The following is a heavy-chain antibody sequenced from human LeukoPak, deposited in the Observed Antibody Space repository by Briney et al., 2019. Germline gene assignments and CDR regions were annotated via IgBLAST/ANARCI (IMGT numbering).Heavy chain of an antibody. CDR3: ARYRTPYDSSGYYYYFDY. D-gene: IGHD3-22*01. CDR2: IYHSGST. V-gene: IGHV4-4*02. CDR1: GGSISSSNW. Sequence: SGTLSLTCAVSGGSISSSNWWSWVRQPPGKGLEWIGEIYHSGSTNYNPSLKSRVTISVDKSKNQFSLKLSSVTAADTAVYYCARYRTPYDSSGYYYYFDYWGQGTLVTVSS. J-gene: IGHJ4*02.